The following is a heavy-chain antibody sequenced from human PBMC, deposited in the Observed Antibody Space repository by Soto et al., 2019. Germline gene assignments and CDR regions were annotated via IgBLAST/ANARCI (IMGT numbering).Heavy chain of an antibody. V-gene: IGHV1-2*04. J-gene: IGHJ4*02. CDR3: ARAPHSSHDYGDYYFDY. CDR1: GYTFTGYY. CDR2: INPNSGGT. D-gene: IGHD4-17*01. Sequence: ASVKVSCKASGYTFTGYYMHWVRQAPGQGLEWMGWINPNSGGTNYAQKFQGWVTMTRDTSISTAYMELSRLRSDDTAVDDCARAPHSSHDYGDYYFDYWGQGTLVTVSS.